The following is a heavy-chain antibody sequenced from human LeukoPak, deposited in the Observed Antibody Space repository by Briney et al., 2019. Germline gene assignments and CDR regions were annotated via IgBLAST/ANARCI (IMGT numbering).Heavy chain of an antibody. CDR3: ASRLLSAYYYGMDV. CDR1: GFTLSSYT. Sequence: GGSLRLSCAASGFTLSSYTMRWVRQAPGKGLEWVSGISSSGGSTDYADSVKGRFTISRDNSKNTLYLQMNGLRAEDTAVYYCASRLLSAYYYGMDVWGQGTTVTVSS. V-gene: IGHV3-23*01. CDR2: ISSSGGST. J-gene: IGHJ6*02. D-gene: IGHD2-15*01.